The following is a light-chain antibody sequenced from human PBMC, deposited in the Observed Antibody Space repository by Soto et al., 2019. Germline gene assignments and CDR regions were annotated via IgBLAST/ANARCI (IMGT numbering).Light chain of an antibody. CDR1: QSISSY. CDR2: AAS. V-gene: IGKV1-39*01. J-gene: IGKJ1*01. Sequence: DIQMTQSPSSLSASVGDRVTITCRASQSISSYLNWYQQKPGKAPKLLIYAASSLPSGVPSRFSGSGSGTEFTLTISSLQPEDFATYYCQQSYSTSWTFGQGTKVEIK. CDR3: QQSYSTSWT.